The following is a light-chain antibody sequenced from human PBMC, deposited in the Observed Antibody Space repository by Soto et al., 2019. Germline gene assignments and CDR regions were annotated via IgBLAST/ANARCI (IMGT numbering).Light chain of an antibody. CDR3: SSYTTGSPYVV. CDR2: NVS. CDR1: SSDVGGYNH. Sequence: QSVLTQPASVSGSPGQSITISCTGTSSDVGGYNHISWYQQHPGKVPQLLIYNVSHRPSGVSNRFSGSKSGNTASLTISGLQAEDEADYHCSSYTTGSPYVVFGGGTKVTV. J-gene: IGLJ2*01. V-gene: IGLV2-14*01.